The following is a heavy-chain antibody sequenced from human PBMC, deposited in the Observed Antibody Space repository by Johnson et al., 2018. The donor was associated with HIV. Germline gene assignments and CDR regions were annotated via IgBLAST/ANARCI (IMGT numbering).Heavy chain of an antibody. J-gene: IGHJ3*02. CDR2: ISYDGTNK. CDR1: GFTFSSYA. D-gene: IGHD1-7*01. CDR3: AKDGPFGGNYLIGHDAFDI. Sequence: QVQLVESGGGVVQPGRSLRLSCAASGFTFSSYAMHWVRQAPGKVLEWVALISYDGTNKYYADSVKGRFTISTDNSRNALYLQMNSLRAEDTAVYYCAKDGPFGGNYLIGHDAFDIWGQGTMVTVSS. V-gene: IGHV3-30*04.